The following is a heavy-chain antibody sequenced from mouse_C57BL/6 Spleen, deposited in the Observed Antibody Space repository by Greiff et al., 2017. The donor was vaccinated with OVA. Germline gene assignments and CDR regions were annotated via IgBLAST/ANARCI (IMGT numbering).Heavy chain of an antibody. CDR1: GFTFSDYG. V-gene: IGHV5-17*01. J-gene: IGHJ4*01. D-gene: IGHD2-2*01. CDR2: ISSGSSTI. Sequence: EVKVEESGGGLVKPGGSLKLSCAASGFTFSDYGMHWVRQAPEKGLEWVAYISSGSSTIYYADTVKGRFTISRDNAKNTLCLQMTSLRSEDTAMYYCARSYGYDEGYYAMDYWGQGTSVTVSS. CDR3: ARSYGYDEGYYAMDY.